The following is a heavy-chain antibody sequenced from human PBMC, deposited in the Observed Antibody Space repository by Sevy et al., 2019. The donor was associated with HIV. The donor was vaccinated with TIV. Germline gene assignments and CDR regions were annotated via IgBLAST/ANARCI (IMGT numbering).Heavy chain of an antibody. D-gene: IGHD6-19*01. V-gene: IGHV3-7*01. J-gene: IGHJ4*02. Sequence: GGSLRLSCVASGFTFSSYWMTWVRQAPGKGLEYVANIKQDGSEKYYVDSVKGRFTISRDNAKNSLFLQMNSLRAEDTAVYYCAMGAGLKWGQGTLVTVSS. CDR3: AMGAGLK. CDR1: GFTFSSYW. CDR2: IKQDGSEK.